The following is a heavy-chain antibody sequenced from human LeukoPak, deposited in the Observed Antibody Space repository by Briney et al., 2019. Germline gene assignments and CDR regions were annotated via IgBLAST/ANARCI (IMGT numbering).Heavy chain of an antibody. CDR2: INPSGAST. D-gene: IGHD2-2*01. J-gene: IGHJ6*04. Sequence: GASVKVSCKASGYTFTSYYMHWVRQAPGQGLEWMGIINPSGASTSYAQKFQGRVTMTRDMSTSTVYMEMSSLRSEDTAVYYCARDYQLLSLDVWGKGTTVTISS. V-gene: IGHV1-46*01. CDR1: GYTFTSYY. CDR3: ARDYQLLSLDV.